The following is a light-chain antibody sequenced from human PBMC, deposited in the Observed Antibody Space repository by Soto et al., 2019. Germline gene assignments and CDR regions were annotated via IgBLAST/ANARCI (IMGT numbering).Light chain of an antibody. V-gene: IGLV1-40*01. J-gene: IGLJ2*01. CDR1: SSNIGADYD. CDR3: QSYDTSLSHVV. CDR2: GNS. Sequence: QLVLTQPPSASGAPGQRVTISCTGSSSNIGADYDVHWYQQLPGTAPKLLIYGNSHRPSGVPDRFSGSKSGTSASLAITGLQAEDEADYYCQSYDTSLSHVVFGGGTKVTVL.